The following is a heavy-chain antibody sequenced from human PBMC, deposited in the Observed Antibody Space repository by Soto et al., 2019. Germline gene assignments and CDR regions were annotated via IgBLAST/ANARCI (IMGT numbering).Heavy chain of an antibody. CDR3: AAELITMLVGAPAFDI. Sequence: QMQLVQSGPEVKKPGTSVKVSCKASGFTFTSSAVQWVRQARGQRLEWIGWIVVGSGNTNYAQKFQERVTITRDMSTSTAYMELSSLRSEDTAVYYCAAELITMLVGAPAFDIWGQGTMVTVSS. CDR2: IVVGSGNT. D-gene: IGHD3-22*01. V-gene: IGHV1-58*01. J-gene: IGHJ3*02. CDR1: GFTFTSSA.